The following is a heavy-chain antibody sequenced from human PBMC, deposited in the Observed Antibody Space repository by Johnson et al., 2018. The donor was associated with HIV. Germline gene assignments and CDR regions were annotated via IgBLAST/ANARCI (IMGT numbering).Heavy chain of an antibody. D-gene: IGHD2-15*01. Sequence: VQLVESGGGLVQPGRSLRLSCAASGFTFEDYALHWVRQAPGKGLEWVSGITWNSGRIAYADSVKGRFTISRDNAKNSLYLQMNSLRAEDTAVYYCAKSSRVATTFDAFDFWGQGTMVTVSS. CDR2: ITWNSGRI. CDR1: GFTFEDYA. J-gene: IGHJ3*01. CDR3: AKSSRVATTFDAFDF. V-gene: IGHV3-9*01.